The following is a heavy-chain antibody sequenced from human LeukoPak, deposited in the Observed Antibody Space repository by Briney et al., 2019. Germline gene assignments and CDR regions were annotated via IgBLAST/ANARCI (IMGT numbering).Heavy chain of an antibody. J-gene: IGHJ6*03. Sequence: GGSLRLSCAASGFAFSNYWLHWVRQAPGKGLVWVARINTHGSSTNYADSVKGRFTISRDNAKNTLYLQMTSLSAEDTAVYYALAGYYYYYMDVWGKGTTVTVSS. V-gene: IGHV3-74*01. CDR2: INTHGSST. D-gene: IGHD6-13*01. CDR1: GFAFSNYW. CDR3: LAGYYYYYMDV.